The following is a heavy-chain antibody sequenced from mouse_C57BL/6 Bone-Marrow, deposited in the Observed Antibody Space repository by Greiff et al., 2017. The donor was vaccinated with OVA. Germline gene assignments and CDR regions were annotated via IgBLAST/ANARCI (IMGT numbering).Heavy chain of an antibody. D-gene: IGHD1-2*01. CDR2: IYPGNSDT. V-gene: IGHV1-5*01. CDR1: GYTFTSYW. Sequence: EVKLQESGTVLARPGASVKMSCKTSGYTFTSYWMHWVKQRPGQGLEWIGAIYPGNSDTSYNQKFKGKAKLTAVTSASTAYMELSSLTYEDSAVYCGTRRAITALEYFDYWGKGTTLTVSS. J-gene: IGHJ2*01. CDR3: TRRAITALEYFDY.